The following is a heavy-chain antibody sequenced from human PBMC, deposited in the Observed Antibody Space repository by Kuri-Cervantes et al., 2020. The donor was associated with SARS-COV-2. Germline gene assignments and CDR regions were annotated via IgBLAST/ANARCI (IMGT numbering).Heavy chain of an antibody. Sequence: SETLSLTCTVSGGSITSDYLWGWIRQPPGKGLEWIGNSFYSGSTFYNPSLKSRVTISVDTSKNQFSLKLSSATAADTAVYYCARLPSYYYYGMDVWGQGTTVTVSS. CDR2: SFYSGST. CDR3: ARLPSYYYYGMDV. J-gene: IGHJ6*02. V-gene: IGHV4-39*01. CDR1: GGSITSDYL.